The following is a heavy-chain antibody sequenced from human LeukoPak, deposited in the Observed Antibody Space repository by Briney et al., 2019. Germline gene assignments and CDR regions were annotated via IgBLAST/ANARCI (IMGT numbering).Heavy chain of an antibody. V-gene: IGHV4-59*05. CDR2: IYYSGST. Sequence: SETLSLTCTVSGGSISSYYWSWIRQPPGKGLEWIGSIYYSGSTYYNPSLKSRVTISVDTSKNQFSLKLSSVTAADTAVYYCARLGGLRGAFDIWGQGTMATVSS. J-gene: IGHJ3*02. D-gene: IGHD3-16*01. CDR1: GGSISSYY. CDR3: ARLGGLRGAFDI.